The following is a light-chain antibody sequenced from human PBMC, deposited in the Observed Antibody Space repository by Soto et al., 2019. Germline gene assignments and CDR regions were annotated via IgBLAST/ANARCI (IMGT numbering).Light chain of an antibody. CDR1: SSDVGGYNY. Sequence: QSALTQPRSVSGSPGQSVTISCTGTSSDVGGYNYVSWYQQHPGKAPKLVIYDVSKRPSGVPDRFSGSKSGNTASLPISGLQAEDEADYYCCSYAGNSLWVFGGGTKLTVL. CDR2: DVS. J-gene: IGLJ3*02. CDR3: CSYAGNSLWV. V-gene: IGLV2-11*01.